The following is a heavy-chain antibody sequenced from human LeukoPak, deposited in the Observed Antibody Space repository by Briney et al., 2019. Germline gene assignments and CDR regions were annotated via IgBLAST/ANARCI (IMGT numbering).Heavy chain of an antibody. V-gene: IGHV3-21*01. CDR2: ISSSSSYI. J-gene: IGHJ3*02. CDR3: ARDQLYCYDSSGYFRPDAFDI. Sequence: PGGSLRLSCAAFGFTFSSYSMNWVRQAPGKGLEWVSSISSSSSYIYYADSVKGRFTISRDNAKNSLYLQMNSLRAEDTAVYYCARDQLYCYDSSGYFRPDAFDIWGQGTMVTVSS. D-gene: IGHD3-22*01. CDR1: GFTFSSYS.